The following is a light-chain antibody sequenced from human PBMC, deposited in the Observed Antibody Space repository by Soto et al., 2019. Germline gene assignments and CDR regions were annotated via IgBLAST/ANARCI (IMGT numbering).Light chain of an antibody. CDR2: DVT. Sequence: QSALTQPASVTGSPGQSITISCTGSRSDIGGYDFVSWYQHHPGKAPKLMIFDVTKRPSRISSRSSGSKSGNTASLTISGLQTDDEADYYCSSYSDTSTRVFGGGTKVTVL. J-gene: IGLJ1*01. V-gene: IGLV2-14*03. CDR1: RSDIGGYDF. CDR3: SSYSDTSTRV.